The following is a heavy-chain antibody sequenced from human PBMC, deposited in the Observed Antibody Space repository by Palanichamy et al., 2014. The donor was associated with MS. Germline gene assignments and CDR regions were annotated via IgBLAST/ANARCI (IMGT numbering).Heavy chain of an antibody. V-gene: IGHV1-3*04. CDR1: GYTFTRYA. J-gene: IGHJ4*02. Sequence: QVQLVQPGAEVKKPGASVKVSCKASGYTFTRYAIHWVRQGPGQRLEWMAWINTGNGNTKYSQKFQDRVTLTRDTSANAAYMELISLGSEDTAVYYCAREYTSGWFSYFDYWGQGSLVTVSS. CDR2: INTGNGNT. D-gene: IGHD6-19*01. CDR3: AREYTSGWFSYFDY.